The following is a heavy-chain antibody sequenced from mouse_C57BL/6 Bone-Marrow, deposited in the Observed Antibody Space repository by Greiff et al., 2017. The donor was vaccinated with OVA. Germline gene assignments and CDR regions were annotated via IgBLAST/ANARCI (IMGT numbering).Heavy chain of an antibody. CDR1: GYTFTNYW. CDR3: ARSDYEGGWFAY. V-gene: IGHV1-63*01. J-gene: IGHJ3*01. CDR2: IYPGGGYT. Sequence: VNLVESGAELVRPGTSVKMSCKASGYTFTNYWIGWAKQRPGHGLEWIGDIYPGGGYTNYNEKFKGKATLTADKSSSTAYMQFSSLTSEDSAIYYCARSDYEGGWFAYWGQGTLVTVSA. D-gene: IGHD2-4*01.